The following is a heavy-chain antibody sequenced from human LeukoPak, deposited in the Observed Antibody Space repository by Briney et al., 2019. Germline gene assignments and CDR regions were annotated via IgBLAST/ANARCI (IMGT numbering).Heavy chain of an antibody. J-gene: IGHJ4*02. D-gene: IGHD5-12*01. CDR1: GGSFSGYY. CDR2: INHSGST. V-gene: IGHV4-34*01. Sequence: SETLSLTCAVYGGSFSGYYWSWIRQPPGKGLEWIGEINHSGSTNYNPSLKSRVTISVDTSKNQFSLKLSSVTAADTAVYYCASVGPTSYYFDYWGQGTLVTVPS. CDR3: ASVGPTSYYFDY.